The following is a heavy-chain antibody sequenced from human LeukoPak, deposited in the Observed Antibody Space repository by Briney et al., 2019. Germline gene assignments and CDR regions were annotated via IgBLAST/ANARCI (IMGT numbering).Heavy chain of an antibody. V-gene: IGHV4-39*07. J-gene: IGHJ1*01. Sequence: PSETLSLTCTVSGGSISSSSYYWGWIRQPPGKGLEWIGSIYYSGSTYYNPSLKSRVTISVDTSKNQFSLKLSSVTAADTAVYYCARGGLLNAPIWAHFQHWGQGTLITVSS. CDR3: ARGGLLNAPIWAHFQH. CDR2: IYYSGST. CDR1: GGSISSSSYY. D-gene: IGHD1-26*01.